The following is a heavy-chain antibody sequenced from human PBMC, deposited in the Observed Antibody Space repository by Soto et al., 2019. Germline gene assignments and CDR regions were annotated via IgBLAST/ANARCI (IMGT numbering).Heavy chain of an antibody. CDR2: IWYDGSNK. V-gene: IGHV3-33*01. Sequence: GGSLRLSCAASGFTFSSYGMHWVRQAPGKGLEWVAVIWYDGSNKYYADSVKGRFTISRDNSKNTLYLQMNSLRAEDTAVYYCARMSDTAMVTRGPLDYWGQGTLVTVSS. CDR3: ARMSDTAMVTRGPLDY. J-gene: IGHJ4*02. D-gene: IGHD5-18*01. CDR1: GFTFSSYG.